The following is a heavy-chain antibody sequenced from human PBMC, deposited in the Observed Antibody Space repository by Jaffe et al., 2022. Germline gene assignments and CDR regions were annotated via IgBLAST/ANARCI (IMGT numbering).Heavy chain of an antibody. Sequence: QVQLVQSGAEVKKPGASVKVSCKASGYTFTSYYMHWVRQAPGQGLEWMGIINPSGGSTSYAQKFQGRVTMTRDTSTSTVYMELSSLRSEDTAVYYCASRPHGPSSGSYATYFDYWGQGTLVTVSS. V-gene: IGHV1-46*01. CDR2: INPSGGST. J-gene: IGHJ4*02. D-gene: IGHD3-10*01. CDR1: GYTFTSYY. CDR3: ASRPHGPSSGSYATYFDY.